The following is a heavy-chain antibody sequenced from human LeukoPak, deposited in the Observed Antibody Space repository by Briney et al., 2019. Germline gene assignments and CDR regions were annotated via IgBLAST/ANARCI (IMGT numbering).Heavy chain of an antibody. Sequence: ASVKVSCKASGGTFSSYAISWVRQAPGQGLEWMGGIIPIFGTANYAQKFQGRVTITADESTSTAYMELSSLRSEDTAVYYCARGHCSSTSCPGDYWGQGTLVTVSS. CDR3: ARGHCSSTSCPGDY. V-gene: IGHV1-69*13. D-gene: IGHD2-2*01. CDR2: IIPIFGTA. J-gene: IGHJ4*02. CDR1: GGTFSSYA.